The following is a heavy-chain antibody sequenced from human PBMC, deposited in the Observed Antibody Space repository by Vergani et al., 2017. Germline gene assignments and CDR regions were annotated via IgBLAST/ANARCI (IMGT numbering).Heavy chain of an antibody. CDR1: GGSVSSYY. J-gene: IGHJ4*02. CDR3: ARQGPDPRRIEAAGDFDY. CDR2: IYGSGIA. V-gene: IGHV4-4*07. D-gene: IGHD6-13*01. Sequence: QVQLQESGPGLVKPSETLSLTCTVSGGSVSSYYWSWIRQPAGRGLEWVGRIYGSGIARYNPSLESRVAMSVDTSTNQFSLKLNSVTAADTAVYYCARQGPDPRRIEAAGDFDYWGQGTLVIVSS.